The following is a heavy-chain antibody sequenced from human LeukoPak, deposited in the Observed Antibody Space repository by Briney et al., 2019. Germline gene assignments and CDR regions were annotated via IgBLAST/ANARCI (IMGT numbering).Heavy chain of an antibody. CDR1: GFTLSRYA. CDR3: AKDKACSGGSCYFDY. V-gene: IGHV3-23*01. D-gene: IGHD2-15*01. J-gene: IGHJ4*02. Sequence: GGSLRLSCVASGFTLSRYAMTWVRQAPGKGLEWVSTISGSDGNTYYADSAKGRFTISRDNSKNTLYLQMNSLRAEDTAVYYCAKDKACSGGSCYFDYWGQGTLVTVSS. CDR2: ISGSDGNT.